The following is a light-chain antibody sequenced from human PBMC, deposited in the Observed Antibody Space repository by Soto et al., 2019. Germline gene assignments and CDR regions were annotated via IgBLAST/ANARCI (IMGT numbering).Light chain of an antibody. J-gene: IGLJ2*01. CDR2: GNN. Sequence: QSVLTQPPSVSGATRQRVTISCTGSSSNIGAGYDVHWYQQLPGTAPKLLIYGNNNRPSGVPDRFSGSKSGTSASLAITGLQAEDEADYYCQSYDSSLSVGFGGGTKLTV. CDR1: SSNIGAGYD. V-gene: IGLV1-40*01. CDR3: QSYDSSLSVG.